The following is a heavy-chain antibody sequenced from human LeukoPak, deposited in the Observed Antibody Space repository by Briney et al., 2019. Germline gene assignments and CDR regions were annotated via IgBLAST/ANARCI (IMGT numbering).Heavy chain of an antibody. Sequence: GGYLRFYCSASRFTFSSSAMSWLPQAPGKGLEWVFNLSGSGSGGSTYYADSVKGRFTIYRDNSKNTLYLQMNSLRAEDTALYYCARTRIAARVVWSGYYFDYWGQGTLVTVSS. D-gene: IGHD6-6*01. CDR3: ARTRIAARVVWSGYYFDY. J-gene: IGHJ4*02. CDR2: LSGSGSGGST. V-gene: IGHV3-23*01. CDR1: RFTFSSSA.